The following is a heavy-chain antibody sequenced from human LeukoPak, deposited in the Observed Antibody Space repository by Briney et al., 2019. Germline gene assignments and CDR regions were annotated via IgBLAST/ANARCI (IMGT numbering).Heavy chain of an antibody. Sequence: SETLSLTRTVSGGSISSYYWSWIRQPAGKGLEWIGRIYTSGSTNYNPSLKSRVTMSVDTSKNQFSLKLSSVTAADTAVYYCARGPRGIGVAGIGASFGYWGQGTLVTVSS. CDR1: GGSISSYY. J-gene: IGHJ4*02. CDR2: IYTSGST. D-gene: IGHD6-19*01. CDR3: ARGPRGIGVAGIGASFGY. V-gene: IGHV4-4*07.